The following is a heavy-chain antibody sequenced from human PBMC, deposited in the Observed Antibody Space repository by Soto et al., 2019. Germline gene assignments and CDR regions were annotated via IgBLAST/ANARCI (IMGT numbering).Heavy chain of an antibody. CDR1: GGSISSSSYY. J-gene: IGHJ4*02. Sequence: QLQLQESGPGLVKPSETLSLTCTVSGGSISSSSYYWGWIRQPPGKGLEWIGRIYYSGSTYYNPSLKSRVTISVDTSKNQFSRKLSSVTAADPAVYYCARLATGLAEDFDYWGQGTLVTVSS. D-gene: IGHD3-16*01. CDR2: IYYSGST. V-gene: IGHV4-39*01. CDR3: ARLATGLAEDFDY.